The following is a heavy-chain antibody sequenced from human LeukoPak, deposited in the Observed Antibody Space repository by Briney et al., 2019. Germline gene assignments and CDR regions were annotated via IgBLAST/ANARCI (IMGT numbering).Heavy chain of an antibody. CDR1: GYTFTGYY. Sequence: ASVKVSCKASGYTFTGYYMHWVRQAPGQGLEWMGWINPNSGGTNYAQKFQGWVTMTRDTSISTAYMELSRLRSDDTAVYYCAKDISVVPTYYFDYWGQGTLVTVSS. J-gene: IGHJ4*02. V-gene: IGHV1-2*04. CDR2: INPNSGGT. CDR3: AKDISVVPTYYFDY. D-gene: IGHD3-3*02.